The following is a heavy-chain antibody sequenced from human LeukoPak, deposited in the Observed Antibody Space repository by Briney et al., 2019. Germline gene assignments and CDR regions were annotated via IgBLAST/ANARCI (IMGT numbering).Heavy chain of an antibody. V-gene: IGHV3-74*01. J-gene: IGHJ4*02. Sequence: GGSLRLSCAASGFTFTTSWMHWVRQAPGKGLVWVSRINPDGSTTNYADSVKGRFTISRDNAKNTLYLQMNGLRAEDTAIYYCARRCGSTCFDYWGQGTLVTVSS. CDR2: INPDGSTT. D-gene: IGHD6-13*01. CDR3: ARRCGSTCFDY. CDR1: GFTFTTSW.